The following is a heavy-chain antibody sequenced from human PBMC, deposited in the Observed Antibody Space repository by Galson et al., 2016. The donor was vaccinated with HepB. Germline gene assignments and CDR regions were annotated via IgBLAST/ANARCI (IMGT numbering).Heavy chain of an antibody. CDR2: IYYSGST. V-gene: IGHV4-39*01. J-gene: IGHJ5*02. CDR1: GGSISSSSYY. CDR3: ASAVGQGLWFGEFCHNWCDP. Sequence: SETLSLTCTVSGGSISSSSYYWGWIRQPPGKGLEWIGSIYYSGSTYYNPSLKSRVTISVDTSKNQFSLKLSSVTAADTAVYYCASAVGQGLWFGEFCHNWCDPLGQGTRVTVSS. D-gene: IGHD3-10*01.